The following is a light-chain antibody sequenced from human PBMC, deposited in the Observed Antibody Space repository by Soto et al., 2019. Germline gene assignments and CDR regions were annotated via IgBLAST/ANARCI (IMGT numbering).Light chain of an antibody. CDR1: SGHSSYA. Sequence: QLVLTQSPSASASLGASVKLTCTLSSGHSSYAIAWHQQQPEKGPRFLMKLNTDGSHNKGDGIPDRFSGSNSGAERYLTISSLQPEDEADYYCQTWGTGIVVFGGGTKLTVL. V-gene: IGLV4-69*02. J-gene: IGLJ2*01. CDR3: QTWGTGIVV. CDR2: LNTDGSH.